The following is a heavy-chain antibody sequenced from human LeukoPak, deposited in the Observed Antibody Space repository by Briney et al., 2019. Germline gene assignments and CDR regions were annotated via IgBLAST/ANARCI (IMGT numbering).Heavy chain of an antibody. CDR1: GYSISTGYY. J-gene: IGHJ4*02. D-gene: IGHD6-6*01. CDR2: IYHSGTT. CDR3: ASLGWGYSSSSRRLS. V-gene: IGHV4-38-2*02. Sequence: RTSETLSLTCTVSGYSISTGYYWGWIRQPPGKGLEWIGSIYHSGTTYYNPSLKSRVTISVDKSKNQFSLKLSSVTAADTAVYYCASLGWGYSSSSRRLSWGQGTLVTVSS.